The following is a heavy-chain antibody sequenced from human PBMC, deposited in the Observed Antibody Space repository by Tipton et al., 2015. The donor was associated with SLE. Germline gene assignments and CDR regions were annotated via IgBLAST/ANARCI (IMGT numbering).Heavy chain of an antibody. CDR2: IYYSGST. Sequence: LRLSCTVSGGSISSYYWSWIRQPPGKGLEWIGYIYYSGSTNYNPSPKSRVTISVDTSKNQFSLKLSSVTAADTAVYYCARDGGAKNFDYGGQGTLVTVSS. V-gene: IGHV4-59*01. CDR3: ARDGGAKNFDY. J-gene: IGHJ4*02. D-gene: IGHD1-26*01. CDR1: GGSISSYY.